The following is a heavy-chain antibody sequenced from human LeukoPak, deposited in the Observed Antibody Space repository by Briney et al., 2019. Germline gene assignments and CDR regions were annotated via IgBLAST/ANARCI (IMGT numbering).Heavy chain of an antibody. CDR2: IYPRDSTT. CDR3: VIGSTFAKSPDY. J-gene: IGHJ4*02. CDR1: GYSFATYW. V-gene: IGHV5-51*01. D-gene: IGHD6-13*01. Sequence: GESLKISCKGSGYSFATYWIAWVRQMPGRGLEWMGLIYPRDSTTTYSPSFQGPVTISADKSTSTAYLQWSSLQASDTAMYYCVIGSTFAKSPDYWGQGTLVTVSS.